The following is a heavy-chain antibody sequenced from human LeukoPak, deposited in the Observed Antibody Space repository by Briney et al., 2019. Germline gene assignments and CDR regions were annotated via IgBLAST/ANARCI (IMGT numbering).Heavy chain of an antibody. V-gene: IGHV3-30*02. CDR3: AKDHYASGSPDY. J-gene: IGHJ4*02. Sequence: GGSLRLSCAASGFTFSSNGMHWVRQAPGKGLEWVAFIRYDGSNKYYADSVKGRFTISRDNSKNTLYLQMNSLRAEDTAVYYCAKDHYASGSPDYWGQGTLVTVSS. CDR1: GFTFSSNG. D-gene: IGHD3-10*01. CDR2: IRYDGSNK.